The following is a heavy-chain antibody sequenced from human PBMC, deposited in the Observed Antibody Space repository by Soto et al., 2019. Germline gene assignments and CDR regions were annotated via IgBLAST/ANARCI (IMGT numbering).Heavy chain of an antibody. CDR3: APLSVSLSGPGGIHV. CDR1: GYSVTSSDYY. V-gene: IGHV4-39*01. D-gene: IGHD2-8*02. Sequence: SETLSLTCSVSGYSVTSSDYYWAWIRQPPGKGLEWIGSMFYSGLTYYNPSLKSRVTLSVDTSKNQFSVRLNSVTAADTAVYYCAPLSVSLSGPGGIHVWGQGTTVTVSS. CDR2: MFYSGLT. J-gene: IGHJ6*02.